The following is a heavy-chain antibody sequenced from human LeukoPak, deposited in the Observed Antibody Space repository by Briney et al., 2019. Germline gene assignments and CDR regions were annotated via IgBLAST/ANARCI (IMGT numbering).Heavy chain of an antibody. V-gene: IGHV3-30*18. D-gene: IGHD3-22*01. CDR3: AKGEIVVVTAYFDY. J-gene: IGHJ4*02. CDR2: ISYDGSNK. CDR1: GFTFSSYG. Sequence: GRSLRLSCAASGFTFSSYGMHWVRQAPGKGLEWVAVISYDGSNKYYADSAKGRFTISRDNSKNTLYLQMNSLRAEDTAVYYCAKGEIVVVTAYFDYWGQGTLVTVSS.